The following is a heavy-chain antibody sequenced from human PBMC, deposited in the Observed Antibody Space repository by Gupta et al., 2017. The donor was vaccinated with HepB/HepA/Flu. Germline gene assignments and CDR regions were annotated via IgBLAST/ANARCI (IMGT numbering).Heavy chain of an antibody. CDR2: MNPNSGNT. CDR3: ARGGAHRGEDYMDV. CDR1: GYTFTSYD. V-gene: IGHV1-8*03. D-gene: IGHD3-10*01. J-gene: IGHJ6*03. Sequence: QVQLVQSGAEVKKPGASVTVSCKASGYTFTSYDINWVRQATGQGLEWMGWMNPNSGNTGYAQKFQGRVTITRNTSISTAYMELSSLRSEDTAVYYCARGGAHRGEDYMDVWGKGTTVTVSS.